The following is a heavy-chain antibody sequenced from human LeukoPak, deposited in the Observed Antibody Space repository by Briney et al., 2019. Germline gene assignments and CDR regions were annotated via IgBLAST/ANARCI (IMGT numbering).Heavy chain of an antibody. CDR3: AKWGDYDILTGYYDPDY. V-gene: IGHV3-23*01. D-gene: IGHD3-9*01. Sequence: GGSLRLSCAVSGFTLRNYAMYWVRQAPGKGLEWVSAVSGHSTYYADSVKGRSTMSRDTSKSTLYLQMNSLRAEDTAVYYCAKWGDYDILTGYYDPDYWGQGTLVTVSS. CDR1: GFTLRNYA. J-gene: IGHJ4*02. CDR2: VSGHST.